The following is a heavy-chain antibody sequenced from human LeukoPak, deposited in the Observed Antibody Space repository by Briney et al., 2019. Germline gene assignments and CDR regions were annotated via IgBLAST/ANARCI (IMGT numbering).Heavy chain of an antibody. CDR2: IYSGGST. D-gene: IGHD3-9*01. V-gene: IGHV3-66*01. Sequence: QPGGSLRFSCAASGFTVSSNYMSWVRQAPGKGLEWVSVIYSGGSTYYADSVKGRFTISGDNSKNTLYLQMNSLRAEDTAVYYCAAADYDILTGYEEWYFDYWGQGTLVTVSS. CDR1: GFTVSSNY. CDR3: AAADYDILTGYEEWYFDY. J-gene: IGHJ4*02.